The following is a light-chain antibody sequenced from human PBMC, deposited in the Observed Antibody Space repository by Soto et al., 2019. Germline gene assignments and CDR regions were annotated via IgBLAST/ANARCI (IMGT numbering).Light chain of an antibody. CDR3: QSYDSSLSGLV. Sequence: QSVLTQPPSVSGAPGQRVTISCTGSSSNIGAHYDVHWYQQLPGTAPKLLIYGNTNRPSGVPDRFSGSKSGTSASLAITGLQAEDEADYYCQSYDSSLSGLVFGGGTKVTVL. CDR2: GNT. J-gene: IGLJ2*01. V-gene: IGLV1-40*01. CDR1: SSNIGAHYD.